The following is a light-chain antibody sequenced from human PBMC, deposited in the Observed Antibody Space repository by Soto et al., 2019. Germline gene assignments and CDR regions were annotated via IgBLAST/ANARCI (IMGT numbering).Light chain of an antibody. CDR1: HILRSSS. V-gene: IGKV3-20*01. CDR2: DVS. J-gene: IGKJ2*01. CDR3: QQYDPSSYT. Sequence: EIVLTQSPDTLSLSPGERATLSCRASHILRSSSLGWYQQIPGQPPRLLIYDVSSRAPGIPDRFSGSGSGTDFTLTISRLEPEDFAMYFCQQYDPSSYTFGQGTKLEIK.